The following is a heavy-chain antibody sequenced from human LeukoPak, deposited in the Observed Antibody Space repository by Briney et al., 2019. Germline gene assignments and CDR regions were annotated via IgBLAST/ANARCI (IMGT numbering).Heavy chain of an antibody. D-gene: IGHD2-8*02. CDR1: GGSISSYY. V-gene: IGHV4-59*08. Sequence: SETLSLTCTVSGGSISSYYWSWIRQPPGKGLEWIGYIYYSGSTNYNPSLKSRVTISVDTSKNQFSLKLSSVTAADTAVYYCARRPGRRGAFDTWGQGTMVTVSS. CDR3: ARRPGRRGAFDT. CDR2: IYYSGST. J-gene: IGHJ3*02.